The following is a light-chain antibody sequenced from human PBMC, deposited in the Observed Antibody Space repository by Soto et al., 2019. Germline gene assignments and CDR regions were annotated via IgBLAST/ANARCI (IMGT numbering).Light chain of an antibody. J-gene: IGLJ3*02. CDR2: SIN. V-gene: IGLV7-43*01. CDR3: LLYYGGAQV. Sequence: QAVVTQEPSLTVSPGGTVTLTCGSSTGAVTSGYYPNWFQQKPGQPPRPLIYSINNKHSWTPARFSGSLLGDKAALTLSGVQPEDKADYYCLLYYGGAQVFGGGTKLTVL. CDR1: TGAVTSGYY.